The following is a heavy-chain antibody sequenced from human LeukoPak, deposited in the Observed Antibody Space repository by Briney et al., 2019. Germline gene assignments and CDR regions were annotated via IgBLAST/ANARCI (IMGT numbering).Heavy chain of an antibody. V-gene: IGHV3-53*04. CDR3: ARVDAVMAYYFDL. CDR1: VFTLRNES. J-gene: IGHJ4*02. Sequence: GGSLTLSRPGSVFTLRNESMNWLRQAPGKGREWVSTIYSGGTTYYADSVMGRCTISRHNSRNTLYLQMNSLRAEDTAVYYCARVDAVMAYYFDLWGQGTLVTVSS. D-gene: IGHD5-18*01. CDR2: IYSGGTT.